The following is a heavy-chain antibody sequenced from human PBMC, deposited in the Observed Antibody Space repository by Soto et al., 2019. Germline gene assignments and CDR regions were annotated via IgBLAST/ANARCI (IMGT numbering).Heavy chain of an antibody. CDR1: GGTFSSYA. D-gene: IGHD3-3*01. V-gene: IGHV1-69*13. Sequence: GASVKVSCKASGGTFSSYAISWVRQAPGQGLEWMGGIIPIFGTANYAQKFQGRVTITADESTSTAYMELSSLRSEDTAGYYCARARITIFGVVISGMDVWGQGNTVTVSS. CDR3: ARARITIFGVVISGMDV. J-gene: IGHJ6*02. CDR2: IIPIFGTA.